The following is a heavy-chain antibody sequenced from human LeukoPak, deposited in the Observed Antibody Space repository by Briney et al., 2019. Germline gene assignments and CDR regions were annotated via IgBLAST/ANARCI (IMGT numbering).Heavy chain of an antibody. Sequence: ASVKVSCKASGYTFTSYYMHWVRQAPGQGLEWMGIINPSGGSTSYAQKFQGRVTMTRDTSTSTVYMELSGLRSEDTAVYYCASLPWLKDAFDIWGQGTMVTVSS. CDR1: GYTFTSYY. D-gene: IGHD5-24*01. CDR3: ASLPWLKDAFDI. J-gene: IGHJ3*02. CDR2: INPSGGST. V-gene: IGHV1-46*01.